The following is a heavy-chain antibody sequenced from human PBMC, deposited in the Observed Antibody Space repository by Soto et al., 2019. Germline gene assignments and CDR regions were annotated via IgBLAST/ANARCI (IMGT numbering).Heavy chain of an antibody. Sequence: GGSLRLSCAASGFIVSSSYMIWVRQAPGKGLEWVSLINSGDTSYYADSVKGRFTISRDESKNTLYLQMNSLRVEDTAVYYCARDYYGSGGWFDPWGQGTLVTGLL. CDR3: ARDYYGSGGWFDP. CDR2: INSGDTS. D-gene: IGHD3-10*01. CDR1: GFIVSSSY. J-gene: IGHJ5*02. V-gene: IGHV3-53*01.